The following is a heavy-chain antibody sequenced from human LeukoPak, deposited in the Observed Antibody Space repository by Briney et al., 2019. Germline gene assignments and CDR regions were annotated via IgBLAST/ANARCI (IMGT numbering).Heavy chain of an antibody. Sequence: ASVKVSCKASGYTFSSYDINWLRQATGQGLEWMGWMNPNSGNTGYAQKFQGRVTITRNTSISTAYMELSSLRFEDTAVYYCARGLDYYYYMDVWGKGTTVTVSS. CDR3: ARGLDYYYYMDV. V-gene: IGHV1-8*01. CDR1: GYTFSSYD. CDR2: MNPNSGNT. J-gene: IGHJ6*03.